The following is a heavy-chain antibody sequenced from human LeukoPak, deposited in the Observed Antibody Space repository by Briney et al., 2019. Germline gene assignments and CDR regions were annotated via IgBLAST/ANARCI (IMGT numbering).Heavy chain of an antibody. CDR1: GLIFNTYG. D-gene: IGHD6-19*01. CDR2: IWFDGSIK. J-gene: IGHJ4*02. V-gene: IGHV3-33*01. Sequence: GGSLRLSCAASGLIFNTYGMHWARQAPGKELEWVAVIWFDGSIKYYADSVKGRFTISRDNSKNTLYLQMHSLRAEDTALYYCASAAGPFDNWGQGTLVTVSS. CDR3: ASAAGPFDN.